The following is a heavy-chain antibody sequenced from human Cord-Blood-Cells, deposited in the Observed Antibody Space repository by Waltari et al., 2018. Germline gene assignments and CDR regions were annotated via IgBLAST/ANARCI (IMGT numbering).Heavy chain of an antibody. Sequence: QVQLQQWGAGLLKPSETLSLTCAVYGGSFSGYYWSWIHQPPGKGPEWIGEINHSGSTNYNPSLKSRVTISVDTSKNQFSLKLSSVTAADTAVYYCARPDHSGSYYDYWGQGTLVTVSS. J-gene: IGHJ4*02. V-gene: IGHV4-34*01. CDR3: ARPDHSGSYYDY. CDR1: GGSFSGYY. D-gene: IGHD1-26*01. CDR2: INHSGST.